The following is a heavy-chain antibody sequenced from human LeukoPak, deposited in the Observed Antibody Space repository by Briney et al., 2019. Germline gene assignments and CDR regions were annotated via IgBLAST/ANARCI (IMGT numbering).Heavy chain of an antibody. D-gene: IGHD5-18*01. J-gene: IGHJ4*02. CDR2: INPNRGDT. CDR1: GYPFTDYY. Sequence: ASVKVSCKAFGYPFTDYYMHWVRQAPGQGLEWMGWINPNRGDTDYAQKFQGRVTMTRDTSISTAYMELSRLRYDDTAMYYCASGYRFRNWGQGTLVTVSS. V-gene: IGHV1-2*02. CDR3: ASGYRFRN.